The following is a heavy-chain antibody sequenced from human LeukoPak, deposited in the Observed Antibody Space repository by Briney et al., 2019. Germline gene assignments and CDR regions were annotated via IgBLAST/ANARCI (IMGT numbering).Heavy chain of an antibody. CDR1: GLTFPTNG. CDR3: ARVSGLLVPSDC. Sequence: PGGSLRFPWAAPGLTFPTNGMTWVRRPPGKGLEWVSNIDDTGGTTYYAESVKGRFTISRDNSKNTLYLQIDSLSAEDTAIYYCARVSGLLVPSDCWGQGTLVTVSS. CDR2: IDDTGGTT. J-gene: IGHJ4*02. D-gene: IGHD3-3*01. V-gene: IGHV3-23*01.